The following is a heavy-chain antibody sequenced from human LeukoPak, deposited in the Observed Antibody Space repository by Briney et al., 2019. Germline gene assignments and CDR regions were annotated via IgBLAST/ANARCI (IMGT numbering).Heavy chain of an antibody. V-gene: IGHV4-4*07. D-gene: IGHD4-17*01. CDR2: IHTSGSA. CDR3: ARDIVYLIDEDYG. J-gene: IGHJ4*02. CDR1: GSSFNTYY. Sequence: SETLSLTCSVSGSSFNTYYWSWIRQPAGKAPEWIGRIHTSGSADYSPSLQSRVTISVDMSKKEFSLKLTSVTAADTAVYYCARDIVYLIDEDYGWGQGILVTVSS.